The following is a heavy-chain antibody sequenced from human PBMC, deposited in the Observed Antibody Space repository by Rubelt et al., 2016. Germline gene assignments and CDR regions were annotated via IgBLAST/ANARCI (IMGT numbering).Heavy chain of an antibody. CDR2: INAGNDNT. J-gene: IGHJ4*02. Sequence: QVQLVQSGTEVKKPGASVKVSCKASGYIFTNYAMHWVRQAPGQRLEWMGWINAGNDNTKYSQKFQGRVTITRDTSASIAYMELSSLGSEDTAVYYCATVKHLSLESWGQGTLVTVSS. CDR1: GYIFTNYA. CDR3: ATVKHLSLES. V-gene: IGHV1-3*01.